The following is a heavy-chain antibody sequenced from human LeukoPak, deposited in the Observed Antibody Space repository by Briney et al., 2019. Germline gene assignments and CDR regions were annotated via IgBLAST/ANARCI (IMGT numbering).Heavy chain of an antibody. CDR3: ARGADIVVVPAATRGSWFDP. CDR2: IYYSGST. D-gene: IGHD2-2*01. V-gene: IGHV4-59*01. J-gene: IGHJ5*02. Sequence: SETLSLTCTVSGGSISSYYWSWIRQPPGKGLEWIGYIYYSGSTNYNPSLKSRVTISVDTSKNQFSLKLSSVTAADTAVYYCARGADIVVVPAATRGSWFDPWGQGTLATVSS. CDR1: GGSISSYY.